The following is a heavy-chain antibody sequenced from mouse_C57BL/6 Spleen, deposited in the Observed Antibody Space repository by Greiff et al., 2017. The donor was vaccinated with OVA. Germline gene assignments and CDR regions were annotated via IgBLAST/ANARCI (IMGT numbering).Heavy chain of an antibody. CDR2: ISSGGDYI. CDR3: TRSTVVARYYAMDY. V-gene: IGHV5-9-1*02. Sequence: EVHLVESGEGLVKPGGSLKLSCAASGFTFSSYAMSWVRQTPEKRLEWVAYISSGGDYIYYADTVKGRFTISRDNARNTLYLQMSSLKSEDTAMYYCTRSTVVARYYAMDYWGQGTSVTVSS. D-gene: IGHD1-1*01. J-gene: IGHJ4*01. CDR1: GFTFSSYA.